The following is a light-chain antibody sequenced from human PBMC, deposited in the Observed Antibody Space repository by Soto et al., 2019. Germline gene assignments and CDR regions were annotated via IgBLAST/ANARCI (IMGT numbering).Light chain of an antibody. CDR1: QSLIHSDGSTY. Sequence: DVVMTQSPLSLPVTLGQPASISCTSSQSLIHSDGSTYLSWFQQRPGQSPRHLIYEVSDRDSGVPDRFRGSGSCTDFTLKISRVEAEDGGVYYCMQGTHWPWTFGQGTEVEIK. V-gene: IGKV2-30*02. CDR3: MQGTHWPWT. J-gene: IGKJ1*01. CDR2: EVS.